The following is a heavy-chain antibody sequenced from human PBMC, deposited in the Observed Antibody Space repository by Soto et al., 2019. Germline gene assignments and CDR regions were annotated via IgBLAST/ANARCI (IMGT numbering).Heavy chain of an antibody. CDR3: ARPKGGAFDI. J-gene: IGHJ3*02. D-gene: IGHD3-16*01. CDR2: IGRTSIYI. V-gene: IGHV3-21*01. CDR1: GLTFSSYT. Sequence: DVQLVESGGGLVKPGGSLTLSCAASGLTFSSYTMNWVGQAPGRGLEWVSSIGRTSIYIYYADSVKGRFTISKDNAKNSLYLQMNRLRAQATAVYYSARPKGGAFDIWGQGTMVTVSS.